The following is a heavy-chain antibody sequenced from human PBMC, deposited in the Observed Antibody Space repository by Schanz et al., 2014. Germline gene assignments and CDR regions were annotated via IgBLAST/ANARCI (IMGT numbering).Heavy chain of an antibody. V-gene: IGHV3-21*06. J-gene: IGHJ4*02. CDR2: LSFDSRHI. D-gene: IGHD1-1*01. CDR3: ARDGVAATTDFEY. CDR1: GFSFDSYN. Sequence: EVQLVESGGGLVKPGGSLRLSCTASGFSFDSYNMNWVRQSPGKGLEWVAFLSFDSRHIYYADSVKGRFTISRDNAKNSFHLQMTSLRADDTAVYYCARDGVAATTDFEYWGQGALVTVSS.